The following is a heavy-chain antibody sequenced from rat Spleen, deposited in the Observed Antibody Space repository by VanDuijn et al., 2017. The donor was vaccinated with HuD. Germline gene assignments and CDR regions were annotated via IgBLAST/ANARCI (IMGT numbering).Heavy chain of an antibody. CDR1: GFTFNRYW. Sequence: EVQLVESGGGLVQPGRSLKLSCVASGFTFNRYWMYWVRQAPGQGLEWVSSIDTDGSRTYYPDSVRGRFTISRDNAENTAYLQMNSLWSEDTATYYCTRVLRGFDYWGQGVMVTVSS. D-gene: IGHD1-11*01. CDR2: IDTDGSRT. V-gene: IGHV5-58*01. CDR3: TRVLRGFDY. J-gene: IGHJ2*01.